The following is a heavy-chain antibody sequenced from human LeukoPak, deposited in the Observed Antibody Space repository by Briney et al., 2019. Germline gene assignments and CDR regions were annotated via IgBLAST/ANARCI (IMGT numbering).Heavy chain of an antibody. V-gene: IGHV4-59*01. D-gene: IGHD6-19*01. CDR2: IFHSGST. Sequence: PSETLSLTCTVSGGSIGSYYWSWIRQPPGKGLEWIGYIFHSGSTNYKSPLKSRVTISVDTSKNQFSLKLTSVTAADTAVYYCARGRGGLAYFDFWGQGTLVTVSS. CDR1: GGSIGSYY. J-gene: IGHJ4*02. CDR3: ARGRGGLAYFDF.